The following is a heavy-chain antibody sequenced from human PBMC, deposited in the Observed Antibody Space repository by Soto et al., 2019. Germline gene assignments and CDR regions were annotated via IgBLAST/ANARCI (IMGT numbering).Heavy chain of an antibody. CDR1: GGTINSGDYF. J-gene: IGHJ4*02. V-gene: IGHV4-30-4*01. CDR3: ARGRRTTIFGVVITSGLDY. D-gene: IGHD3-3*01. CDR2: IYYSGST. Sequence: PSETLSLTCSVSGGTINSGDYFWSWIRQPPGKGLEWIGSIYYSGSTYYNPSLKSRVTISVDTSKNQFSLKLSSVTAADTAVYYCARGRRTTIFGVVITSGLDYWGQGTLVTVSS.